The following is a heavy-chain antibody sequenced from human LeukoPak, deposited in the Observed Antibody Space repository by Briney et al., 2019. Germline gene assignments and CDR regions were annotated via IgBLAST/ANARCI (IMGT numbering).Heavy chain of an antibody. CDR1: GDSISYFY. D-gene: IGHD3-22*01. CDR2: VSSSGST. V-gene: IGHV4-4*07. J-gene: IGHJ5*02. CDR3: ARDNSVDDNAWWFDP. Sequence: PSETLSLTCSVSGDSISYFYWSWIRQAAGKGLEWIGRVSSSGSTDYNASLKSRVTMSVDTSKNQLSLKVISVTAADTTIYYCARDNSVDDNAWWFDPWGQGTLVTVSS.